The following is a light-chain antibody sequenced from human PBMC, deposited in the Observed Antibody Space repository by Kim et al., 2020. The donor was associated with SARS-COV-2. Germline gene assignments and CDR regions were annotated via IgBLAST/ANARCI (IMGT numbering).Light chain of an antibody. J-gene: IGLJ2*01. V-gene: IGLV3-19*01. CDR1: SLRSYY. Sequence: SSELTQDPAVSVALGQTVRITCQGDSLRSYYATWYKQKPGQAPILVIYGKNNRPSGIPDRSSGSSPGNTASLTITGTQAGDEADYYCNSRDSNDNVVFGG. CDR2: GKN. CDR3: NSRDSNDNVV.